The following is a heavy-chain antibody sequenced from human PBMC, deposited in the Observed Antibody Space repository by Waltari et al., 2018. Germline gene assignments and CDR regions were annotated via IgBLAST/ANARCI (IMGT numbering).Heavy chain of an antibody. D-gene: IGHD5-12*01. Sequence: QVQLVQSGAEVKKPGSSVKVSCKASGGTFSSYAISWVRQAPGQGLEWMGGIIPIFGTANYAQKFQGRVTITTDESTSTAYMELSSLRSEDTAVYYCARGAYSGYDFPDAFDIWGQGTMVTVSS. CDR2: IIPIFGTA. CDR3: ARGAYSGYDFPDAFDI. CDR1: GGTFSSYA. J-gene: IGHJ3*02. V-gene: IGHV1-69*05.